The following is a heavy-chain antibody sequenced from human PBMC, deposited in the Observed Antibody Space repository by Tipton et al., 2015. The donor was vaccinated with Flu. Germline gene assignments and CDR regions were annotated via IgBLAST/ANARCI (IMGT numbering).Heavy chain of an antibody. J-gene: IGHJ4*02. Sequence: TLSLTCTVSGGSISSGSYYWSWIRQPAGKGLEWIGRIYTSGSTYYNPSLKSRVTISVDTSKNQFSLKLSSVTAADTAVYYCARESPDEGLFIVGATQGKFDYWGQGTLVTVSS. CDR1: GGSISSGSYY. CDR2: IYTSGST. CDR3: ARESPDEGLFIVGATQGKFDY. V-gene: IGHV4-61*02. D-gene: IGHD1-26*01.